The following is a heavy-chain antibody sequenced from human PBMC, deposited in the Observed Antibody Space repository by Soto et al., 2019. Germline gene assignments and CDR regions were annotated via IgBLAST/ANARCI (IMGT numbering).Heavy chain of an antibody. V-gene: IGHV3-33*06. Sequence: GGSLGLSSAVAGFTFSNYVMHWVRQNPGKGLEWVSGIGDGGSNRYYADSVKGRFTISRDNSKNTVLLQMNSLRAEDTAIYYCAKDRMDHNSVWDPFDIWGQGTMVTVSS. CDR2: IGDGGSNR. CDR3: AKDRMDHNSVWDPFDI. D-gene: IGHD1-20*01. CDR1: GFTFSNYV. J-gene: IGHJ3*02.